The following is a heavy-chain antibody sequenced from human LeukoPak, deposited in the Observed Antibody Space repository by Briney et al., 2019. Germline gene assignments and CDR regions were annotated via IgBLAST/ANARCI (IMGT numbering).Heavy chain of an antibody. V-gene: IGHV3-21*01. Sequence: RGSLRLSCAASGFTFSSYSMNWVRQAPGKGLEWVSSISSSSSYIYYADSVKGRFTISRDNAKNSLYLQMNSLRAEDTAVYYCARDSYDILTGYRLSFDYWGQGTLVTVSS. D-gene: IGHD3-9*01. J-gene: IGHJ4*02. CDR1: GFTFSSYS. CDR3: ARDSYDILTGYRLSFDY. CDR2: ISSSSSYI.